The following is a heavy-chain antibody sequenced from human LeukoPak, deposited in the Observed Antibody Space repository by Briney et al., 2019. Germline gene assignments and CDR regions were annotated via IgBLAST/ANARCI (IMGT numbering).Heavy chain of an antibody. Sequence: SETLSLTCAVYGGSFSGYYWSWIRQPPGKGLEWIGEINHSGSTNYNPSLKSRVTISVDTSKNQFSLKLSSVTAADMAVYYCARAYRRNTAMAPNLGAWGQGTLVTVSS. V-gene: IGHV4-34*01. J-gene: IGHJ5*02. CDR2: INHSGST. CDR3: ARAYRRNTAMAPNLGA. CDR1: GGSFSGYY. D-gene: IGHD5-18*01.